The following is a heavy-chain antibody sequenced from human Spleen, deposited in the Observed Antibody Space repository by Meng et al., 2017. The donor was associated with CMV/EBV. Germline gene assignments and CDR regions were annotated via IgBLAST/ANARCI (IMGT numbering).Heavy chain of an antibody. D-gene: IGHD3-22*01. CDR3: ARGSRVTMIVVAPSG. J-gene: IGHJ4*02. CDR1: RFTFSDYY. CDR2: ISPSGSTM. Sequence: GESLKISCAASRFTFSDYYMSWIRLAPGKGLEWVSYISPSGSTMYYADSVKGRFTVSRDNAKNSLYLQMNSLRAEDTAVYYCARGSRVTMIVVAPSGWGQGTLVTVSS. V-gene: IGHV3-11*01.